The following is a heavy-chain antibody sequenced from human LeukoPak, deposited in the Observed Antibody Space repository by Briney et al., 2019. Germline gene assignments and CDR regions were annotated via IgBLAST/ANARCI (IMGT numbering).Heavy chain of an antibody. J-gene: IGHJ4*02. D-gene: IGHD2-2*01. V-gene: IGHV3-21*01. CDR1: GFTLSRYS. CDR2: ISSSSSYI. CDR3: ARGGNLYCSATSCYDFDY. Sequence: GGSLRLSCAASGFTLSRYSMNWVRQAPGKGLEWVSSISSSSSYIYYGDSVKGRFTISRDNAKNSLYLQINSLRAEDTAVYYCARGGNLYCSATSCYDFDYWGEGTLVTVSS.